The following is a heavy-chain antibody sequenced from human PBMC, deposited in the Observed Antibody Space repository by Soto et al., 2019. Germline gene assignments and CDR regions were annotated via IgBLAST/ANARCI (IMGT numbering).Heavy chain of an antibody. D-gene: IGHD2-15*01. CDR1: GFTFSNYW. V-gene: IGHV3-74*01. CDR2: TNIDGSVS. CDR3: ARGDCVGGTCYSLAGAFYYYMDV. J-gene: IGHJ6*03. Sequence: EVQLVESGGGLVQPGGSLRLSCAASGFTFSNYWMYWVRQAPGKGLVWVSRTNIDGSVSSYADSVKGRLTISRDNVKNTLYMQMNSLRAEDTAVYYCARGDCVGGTCYSLAGAFYYYMDVWGKGTTVTVFS.